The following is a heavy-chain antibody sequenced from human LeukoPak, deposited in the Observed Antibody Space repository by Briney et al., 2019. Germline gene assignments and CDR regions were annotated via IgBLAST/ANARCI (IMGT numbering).Heavy chain of an antibody. Sequence: GGSLRLSCAASGLTFSTYSMNWVRQPPGRGPEWVSYINSRSTGIYYADSVKGRFTISRDNAKNLLYLQLNSLRDDDTAVYYCARDSNYGFDYWGQGTLVTVSS. CDR3: ARDSNYGFDY. CDR2: INSRSTGI. D-gene: IGHD3-10*01. V-gene: IGHV3-48*02. CDR1: GLTFSTYS. J-gene: IGHJ4*02.